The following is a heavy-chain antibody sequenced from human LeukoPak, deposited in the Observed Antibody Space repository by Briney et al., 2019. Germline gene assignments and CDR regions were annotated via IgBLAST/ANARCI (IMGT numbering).Heavy chain of an antibody. CDR1: GFTFPKAW. V-gene: IGHV3-15*04. CDR3: TVDSPDYQEAVPGY. D-gene: IGHD4-11*01. J-gene: IGHJ4*02. CDR2: IESTTDGETT. Sequence: GGSLRLSCEASGFTFPKAWMTWVRQAPGKGLEWVGHIESTTDGETTDYAAPVKGRFTISRDDSKNTLYLQMNSLTTEDTAVYYCTVDSPDYQEAVPGYWGQGTLVTVSS.